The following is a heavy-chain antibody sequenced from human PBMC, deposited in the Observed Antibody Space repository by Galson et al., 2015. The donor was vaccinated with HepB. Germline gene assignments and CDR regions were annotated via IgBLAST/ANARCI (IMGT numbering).Heavy chain of an antibody. CDR1: GYTSTNYA. CDR3: ARELIYLDFRSGYYLAYNYYGMDV. CDR2: INAANGNT. Sequence: SVTVSCKASGYTSTNYAIHWVRQAPGQGLEWMGWINAANGNTKYSQRFQGRVTISRDTPATTAYMELSSLRSEDTAVYYCARELIYLDFRSGYYLAYNYYGMDVWGQGTTVTVSS. J-gene: IGHJ6*02. D-gene: IGHD3-3*01. V-gene: IGHV1-3*01.